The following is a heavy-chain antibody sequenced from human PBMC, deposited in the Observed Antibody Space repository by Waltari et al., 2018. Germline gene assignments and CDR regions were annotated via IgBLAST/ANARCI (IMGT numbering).Heavy chain of an antibody. Sequence: EVQLLESGGGLVQPGGSLRLSCAASGFTFSSYAMSWVRQAPGKGLEWVSAISGSGGSTYYADSGKVRFTISRDNSKNTLYPQMNSLRAEDTAVYYCAKDRSQLEREDAFDIWGQGTMVTVSS. CDR3: AKDRSQLEREDAFDI. CDR2: ISGSGGST. V-gene: IGHV3-23*01. D-gene: IGHD1-1*01. J-gene: IGHJ3*02. CDR1: GFTFSSYA.